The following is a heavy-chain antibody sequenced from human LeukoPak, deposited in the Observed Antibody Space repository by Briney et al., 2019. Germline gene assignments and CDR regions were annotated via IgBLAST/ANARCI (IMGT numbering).Heavy chain of an antibody. V-gene: IGHV1-46*01. CDR1: GYTFTSYY. CDR2: INPSGGST. D-gene: IGHD1-26*01. Sequence: ASVKVSCRASGYTFTSYYMHWVRQAPGQGLEWMGIINPSGGSTSYAQKFQGRVTMTRDTSTSTVYMELSSLRSEDTAVYYCARVSGSYPGSLYYFDYWGQGTLVTVSS. J-gene: IGHJ4*02. CDR3: ARVSGSYPGSLYYFDY.